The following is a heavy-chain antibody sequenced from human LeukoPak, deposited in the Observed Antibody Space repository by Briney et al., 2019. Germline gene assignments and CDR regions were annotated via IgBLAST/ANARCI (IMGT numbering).Heavy chain of an antibody. J-gene: IGHJ4*02. D-gene: IGHD3-3*01. CDR2: IKQDGSEK. CDR1: GFTFSSYW. CDR3: ARDRSHAFWSAHDIEGY. V-gene: IGHV3-7*01. Sequence: PGGSLRLSCAASGFTFSSYWMSWVRQAPGKGLEWVANIKQDGSEKYYVDSVKGRFTISRDNAKNSLYLQMNSLRAEDTAVYYCARDRSHAFWSAHDIEGYWGQGTLVTVSS.